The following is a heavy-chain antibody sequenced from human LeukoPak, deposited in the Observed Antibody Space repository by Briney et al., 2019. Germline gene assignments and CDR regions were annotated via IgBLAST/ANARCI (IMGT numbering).Heavy chain of an antibody. CDR1: GFTFSSYG. V-gene: IGHV3-53*01. Sequence: GGSLRLSCAASGFTFSSYGMHWVRQAPGKGLEWVSVIYSGGSTYYADSVKGRFTISRDNSKNTLYLQMNSLRAEDTAVYYCARSNRSGRYFDYWGQGTLVTVSS. CDR2: IYSGGST. CDR3: ARSNRSGRYFDY. J-gene: IGHJ4*02. D-gene: IGHD3-10*01.